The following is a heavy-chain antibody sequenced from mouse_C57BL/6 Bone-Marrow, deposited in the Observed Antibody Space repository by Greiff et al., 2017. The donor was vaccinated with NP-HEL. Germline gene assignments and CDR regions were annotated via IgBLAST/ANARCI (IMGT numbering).Heavy chain of an antibody. Sequence: DYNMHWVKQSHGKSLEWIGYINPNNGGTSYNQKFKGKATLTVNKSSSTAYMELCSLTSEDSAVYYCARGGYDVYYYAMDYWGQGTSVTVSS. J-gene: IGHJ4*01. CDR1: DYN. V-gene: IGHV1-22*01. D-gene: IGHD2-2*01. CDR2: INPNNGGT. CDR3: ARGGYDVYYYAMDY.